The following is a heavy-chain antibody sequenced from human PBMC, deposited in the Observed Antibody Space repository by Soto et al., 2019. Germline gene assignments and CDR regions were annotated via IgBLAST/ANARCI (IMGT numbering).Heavy chain of an antibody. D-gene: IGHD1-20*01. V-gene: IGHV1-46*01. CDR2: INPSGGTS. Sequence: ASVKVSCKASGYTFTSYYIHWVRQAPGQGLEWMGVINPSGGTSTSAQKFQGRVTMTTDTSTSTASLELSSLRSKDTAVFYCARDQKDRHHHNSPEYYYFGVDVWGQGTTVTVSS. CDR1: GYTFTSYY. J-gene: IGHJ6*02. CDR3: ARDQKDRHHHNSPEYYYFGVDV.